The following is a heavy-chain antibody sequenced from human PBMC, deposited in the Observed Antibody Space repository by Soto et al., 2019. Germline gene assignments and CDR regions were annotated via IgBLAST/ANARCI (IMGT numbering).Heavy chain of an antibody. D-gene: IGHD3-10*02. CDR2: IIPIFGTA. V-gene: IGHV1-69*13. Sequence: ASVKVSCKASGGTFSSYAISWVRQAPGQGLEWMGGIIPIFGTANYAQKFQGRVTITADESTSTAYMELSSLRSEDTAVYYCARRLSTMLNWFDPWGQGPLVTVSS. J-gene: IGHJ5*02. CDR1: GGTFSSYA. CDR3: ARRLSTMLNWFDP.